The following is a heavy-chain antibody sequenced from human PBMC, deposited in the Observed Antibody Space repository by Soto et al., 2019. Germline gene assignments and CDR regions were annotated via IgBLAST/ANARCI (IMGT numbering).Heavy chain of an antibody. V-gene: IGHV3-48*01. CDR2: ISSSGSTI. J-gene: IGHJ3*02. Sequence: EVQLVESGGGLVQPGGSLRLSCAASGFTFSSYSMTWVRQAPGKGLEWVSYISSSGSTIYYADSVKGRFTISRDNAQNSLFLQMISLRAEDTAVYYCARDERAYGADALDIWSQGTMVTVSS. CDR1: GFTFSSYS. D-gene: IGHD4-17*01. CDR3: ARDERAYGADALDI.